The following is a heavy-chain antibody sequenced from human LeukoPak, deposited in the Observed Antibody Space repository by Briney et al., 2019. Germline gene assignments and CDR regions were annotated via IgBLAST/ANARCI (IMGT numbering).Heavy chain of an antibody. CDR1: GFPFSGFT. CDR3: AKDIVVVPAAPLDAFDI. V-gene: IGHV3-23*01. Sequence: PGGSLRLSCAASGFPFSGFTMNWVRQSPGKGLEWVSAISGSGGSTYYADSVKGRFTISRDNSKNTLYLQMNSLRAEDTAVYYCAKDIVVVPAAPLDAFDIWGQGTIVTASS. D-gene: IGHD2-2*01. J-gene: IGHJ3*02. CDR2: ISGSGGST.